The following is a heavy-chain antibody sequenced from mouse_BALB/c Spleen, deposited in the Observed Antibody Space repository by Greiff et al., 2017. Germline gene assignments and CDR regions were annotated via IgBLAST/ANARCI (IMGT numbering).Heavy chain of an antibody. D-gene: IGHD1-1*01. J-gene: IGHJ2*01. CDR3: ARDRGSPY. CDR2: IFPGTGTT. CDR1: GYTFTSYW. V-gene: IGHV1S132*01. Sequence: QVQLQQSGAELVKPGASVKLSCKTSGYTFTSYWIQWVKQRPGQGLGWIGEIFPGTGTTYYNEKFKGKATLTIDTSSSTAYMQLSSLTSEDSAVYFCARDRGSPYWGQGTTLTVSS.